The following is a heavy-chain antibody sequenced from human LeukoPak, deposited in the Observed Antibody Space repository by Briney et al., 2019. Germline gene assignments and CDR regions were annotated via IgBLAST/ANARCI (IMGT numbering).Heavy chain of an antibody. CDR1: GYTFTNYD. Sequence: GASVKVSCKASGYTFTNYDITWVRQAPGQGLEWMGWISTYNVNTNYAQKLQGRVTMTTDTSTSTAYMELRSLRSDDTAVYYCARDQYYDSKGWFDPWGQGTLVTVSS. J-gene: IGHJ5*02. CDR3: ARDQYYDSKGWFDP. CDR2: ISTYNVNT. D-gene: IGHD3-22*01. V-gene: IGHV1-18*01.